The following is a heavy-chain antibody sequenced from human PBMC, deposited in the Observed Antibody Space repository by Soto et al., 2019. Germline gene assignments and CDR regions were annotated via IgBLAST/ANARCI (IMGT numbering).Heavy chain of an antibody. CDR3: ARGVRSSTYFAGFDY. D-gene: IGHD3-9*01. Sequence: GASVKVSCKASGYTFTSYGIHWVRQAPGQGLEWMGWISAYNGNTNYAQKLQGRVTMTTDTSTSTAYMELRSLRSDDTAVYYCARGVRSSTYFAGFDYWGQGTLVTVSS. J-gene: IGHJ4*02. V-gene: IGHV1-18*01. CDR2: ISAYNGNT. CDR1: GYTFTSYG.